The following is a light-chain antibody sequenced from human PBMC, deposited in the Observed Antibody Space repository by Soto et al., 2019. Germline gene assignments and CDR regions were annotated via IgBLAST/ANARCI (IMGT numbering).Light chain of an antibody. Sequence: QSVLTQPPSESGTPGQRVTISCSGSRSNIGSNTVNWYQQLPGTAPKFLIYSNNQRPSGVPKRFSGSKSGTSASLAISGLQSEDEADYYCATWDDSLNGHVVFGGGTKL. CDR1: RSNIGSNT. V-gene: IGLV1-44*01. CDR3: ATWDDSLNGHVV. CDR2: SNN. J-gene: IGLJ2*01.